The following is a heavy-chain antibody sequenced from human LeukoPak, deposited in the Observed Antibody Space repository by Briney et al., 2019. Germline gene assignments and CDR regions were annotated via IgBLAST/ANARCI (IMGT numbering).Heavy chain of an antibody. CDR2: ISGSGGST. Sequence: PWGSLRLSCAASGFTFSSYAMSWVRQAPGKGLEWVSAISGSGGSTYYADSVKGRFTISRDNSKNTLYLQMNSLRAEDTAVYYCARAQRSGYENDGLVRAFDIWGQGTMVTVSS. CDR3: ARAQRSGYENDGLVRAFDI. CDR1: GFTFSSYA. V-gene: IGHV3-23*01. J-gene: IGHJ3*02. D-gene: IGHD5-12*01.